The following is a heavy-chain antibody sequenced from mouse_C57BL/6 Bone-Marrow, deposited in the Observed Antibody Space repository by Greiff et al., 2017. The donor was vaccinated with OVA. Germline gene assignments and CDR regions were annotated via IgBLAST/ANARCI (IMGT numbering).Heavy chain of an antibody. Sequence: EVQLQESGTVLARPGASVKMSCKPSGYTFTSYWMHWVKQRPGQGLEWIGAIYPGNSDTSYNQKFKGKAKLTAVTSASTAYMELSSLTNEDSAVYYCTRENYSNYYYAMDYWGQGTSVTVSS. J-gene: IGHJ4*01. V-gene: IGHV1-5*01. D-gene: IGHD2-5*01. CDR3: TRENYSNYYYAMDY. CDR2: IYPGNSDT. CDR1: GYTFTSYW.